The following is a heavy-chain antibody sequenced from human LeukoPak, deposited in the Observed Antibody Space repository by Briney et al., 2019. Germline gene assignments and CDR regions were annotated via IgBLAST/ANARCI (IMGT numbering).Heavy chain of an antibody. CDR3: ARVSISYFGPYYYGMDV. Sequence: PGGSLRLSCAASGFTVSSNYMSWVRQAPGKGLEWVSVIYSGGSTYYADSVKGRFTISRDNSKSTLYLQMNSLRAEDTAAYYCARVSISYFGPYYYGMDVWGQGTTVTVSS. V-gene: IGHV3-66*02. CDR1: GFTVSSNY. J-gene: IGHJ6*02. D-gene: IGHD3-3*02. CDR2: IYSGGST.